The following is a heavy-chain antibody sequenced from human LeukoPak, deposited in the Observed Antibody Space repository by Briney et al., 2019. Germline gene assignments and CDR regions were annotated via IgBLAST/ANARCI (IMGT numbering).Heavy chain of an antibody. CDR1: GFTFNNHA. CDR2: ISGSGGST. J-gene: IGHJ3*02. CDR3: AKDLTYYYDSNDAFDI. V-gene: IGHV3-23*01. Sequence: GGSLRLSCSASGFTFNNHAMTWVRQAPGKGLEWVSAISGSGGSTYYADSVKGRFTISRDNSKSTLSLQMNSLRAEDTAVYYCAKDLTYYYDSNDAFDIWGQGTMVTVSS. D-gene: IGHD3-22*01.